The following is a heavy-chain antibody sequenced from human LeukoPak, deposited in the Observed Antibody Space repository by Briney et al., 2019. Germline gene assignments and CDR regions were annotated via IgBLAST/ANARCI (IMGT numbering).Heavy chain of an antibody. CDR1: GFTFSSYA. Sequence: PGGSLRLSCGASGFTFSSYAMSWVRQAPGKGLEWVSAISGSGGSTYYADFVKGRFTISRDNSKNTLYLQMNSLRAEDTAVYYCAKDIVSGRYGGKPYNWFDPWGQGTLVTVSS. CDR3: AKDIVSGRYGGKPYNWFDP. J-gene: IGHJ5*02. V-gene: IGHV3-23*01. D-gene: IGHD4/OR15-4a*01. CDR2: ISGSGGST.